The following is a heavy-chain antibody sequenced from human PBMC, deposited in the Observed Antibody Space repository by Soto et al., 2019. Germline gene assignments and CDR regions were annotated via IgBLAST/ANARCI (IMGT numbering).Heavy chain of an antibody. Sequence: PSETLSLTCTVSGGSISSEGYYWSWFRQLPGKGLEWIGDIYYSGTTYHNPSLRSRLTISGDASKNQSSLKLSSVTDADTALYYCARGRGYSYGPYYFDYWGQGTLVTVSS. CDR1: GGSISSEGYY. J-gene: IGHJ4*02. V-gene: IGHV4-31*03. CDR2: IYYSGTT. CDR3: ARGRGYSYGPYYFDY. D-gene: IGHD5-18*01.